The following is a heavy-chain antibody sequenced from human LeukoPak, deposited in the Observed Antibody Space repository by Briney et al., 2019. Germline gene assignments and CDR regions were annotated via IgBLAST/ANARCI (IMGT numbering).Heavy chain of an antibody. CDR1: GGTFSSYA. Sequence: ASVKVSCKASGGTFSSYAISWVRQAPGQGLEWMGGIIPIFGTANYAQKFQGRVTITADESTSTAYMELSSLRSEDTAVYYCARGPYSSSWYGIYYYGMDVWGKGTTVTVSS. CDR3: ARGPYSSSWYGIYYYGMDV. CDR2: IIPIFGTA. D-gene: IGHD6-13*01. V-gene: IGHV1-69*13. J-gene: IGHJ6*04.